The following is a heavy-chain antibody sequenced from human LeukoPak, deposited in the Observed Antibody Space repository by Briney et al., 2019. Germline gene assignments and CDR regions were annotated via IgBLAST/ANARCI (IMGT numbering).Heavy chain of an antibody. V-gene: IGHV1-2*02. Sequence: ASVRVSCKASGYAFTDYFLVWVRQAPGKGLEWMGWINPVSGGTTYAQQFQGRITLSGDTSIDTAYMDLRRLRPDDTAIYFCAKLNASRQRFLEWLLVSWGQGTLVTVSP. CDR3: AKLNASRQRFLEWLLVS. J-gene: IGHJ5*02. CDR1: GYAFTDYF. D-gene: IGHD3-3*01. CDR2: INPVSGGT.